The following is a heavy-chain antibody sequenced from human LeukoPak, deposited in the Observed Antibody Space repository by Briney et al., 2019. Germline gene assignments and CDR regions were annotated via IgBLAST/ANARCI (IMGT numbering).Heavy chain of an antibody. D-gene: IGHD4-17*01. V-gene: IGHV3-74*01. CDR1: GFTLSSYW. Sequence: PGGSLRLSCAASGFTLSSYWMHWVRQAPGKGLVWVSRINSDGTSISYADSVKGRFTISRDNAKNSLYLHLNGLRAEDTAVYFCARTHGEGFAFDYWGQGTLITVSS. CDR3: ARTHGEGFAFDY. CDR2: INSDGTSI. J-gene: IGHJ4*02.